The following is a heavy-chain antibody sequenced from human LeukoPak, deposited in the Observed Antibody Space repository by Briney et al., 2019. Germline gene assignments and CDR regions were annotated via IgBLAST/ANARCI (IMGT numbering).Heavy chain of an antibody. CDR2: IKEDGSEK. V-gene: IGHV3-7*03. Sequence: GGSLRLSCAASGFTFSNYWMSWVRQAPGKGPEWVANIKEDGSEKYHVDSVKGRFTISRDNGKNSLYLQMNSLRAEDTAVYYCTRDPLRRFDYWGQGTLVTVSS. CDR3: TRDPLRRFDY. J-gene: IGHJ4*02. D-gene: IGHD3-9*01. CDR1: GFTFSNYW.